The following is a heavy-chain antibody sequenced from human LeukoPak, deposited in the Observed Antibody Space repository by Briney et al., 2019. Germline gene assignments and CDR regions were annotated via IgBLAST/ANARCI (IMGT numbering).Heavy chain of an antibody. V-gene: IGHV1-3*01. D-gene: IGHD2-15*01. Sequence: ASVKVSCKASGYTFTSNYIHWVRQAPGQRLEWMGWINADNGHTKFSQKFQGRVTITRDTSASTAYMELSSLRSEDTAVYYCARVRVAATGFDYWGQGTLVTVSS. J-gene: IGHJ4*02. CDR3: ARVRVAATGFDY. CDR2: INADNGHT. CDR1: GYTFTSNY.